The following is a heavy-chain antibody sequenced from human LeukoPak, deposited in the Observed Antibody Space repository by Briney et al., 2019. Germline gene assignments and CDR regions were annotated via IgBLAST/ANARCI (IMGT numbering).Heavy chain of an antibody. J-gene: IGHJ4*02. CDR2: IYPGDSDT. CDR3: ARVSAVAGLYFDY. V-gene: IGHV5-51*04. D-gene: IGHD6-19*01. Sequence: GESLKISCRGSGYSFTSYWIGWVRQMPGKGLEWMGIIYPGDSDTRYSPSFQGQVTISADKPISTAYLQWSSLKASDTAMYYCARVSAVAGLYFDYWGQGTLVTVSS. CDR1: GYSFTSYW.